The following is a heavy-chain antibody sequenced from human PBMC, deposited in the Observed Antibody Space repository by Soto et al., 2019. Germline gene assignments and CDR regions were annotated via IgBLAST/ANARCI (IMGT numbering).Heavy chain of an antibody. D-gene: IGHD2-15*01. CDR1: GASSANLY. J-gene: IGHJ4*02. CDR3: AKGVAYYFDS. CDR2: FYTRGST. Sequence: SETLSLTCPVSGASSANLYWSWIRQSASRGLEWIGRFYTRGSTDYNPSLESRVAMSIDTSKHQVSLTLTSVTAAHTAVYYCAKGVAYYFDSWGQGILVT. V-gene: IGHV4-4*07.